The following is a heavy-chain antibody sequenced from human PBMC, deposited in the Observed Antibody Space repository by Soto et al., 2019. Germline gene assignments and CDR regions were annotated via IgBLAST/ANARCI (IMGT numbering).Heavy chain of an antibody. D-gene: IGHD3-3*01. CDR2: ISSSGSTI. Sequence: LXLSCAASGFPFSSYEMNWVRQAPGKGLEWVSYISSSGSTIYYADSVKGRFTISRDNAKTSLYLQMNSLRAEDTAVYYCASWRKYDFWSGYYRGYGMDVWGQGTTVTVS. V-gene: IGHV3-48*03. J-gene: IGHJ6*02. CDR3: ASWRKYDFWSGYYRGYGMDV. CDR1: GFPFSSYE.